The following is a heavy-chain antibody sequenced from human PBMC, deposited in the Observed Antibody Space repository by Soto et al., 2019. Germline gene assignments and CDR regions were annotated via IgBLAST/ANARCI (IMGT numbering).Heavy chain of an antibody. D-gene: IGHD1-26*01. Sequence: QITLKESGPTLVKPTQTLTLTCTFSGFSLSTSGVGVGWIRQPPGKALEWLALIYWDDDKRYSPSLKSRLTITKDTSKNQVVLTMTNMDPVDTATYYCALTTPEILIVGATFDYWGQGTLVTVSS. J-gene: IGHJ4*02. CDR2: IYWDDDK. V-gene: IGHV2-5*02. CDR3: ALTTPEILIVGATFDY. CDR1: GFSLSTSGVG.